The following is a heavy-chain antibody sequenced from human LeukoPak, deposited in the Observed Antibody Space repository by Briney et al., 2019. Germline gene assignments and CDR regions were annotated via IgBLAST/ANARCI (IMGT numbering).Heavy chain of an antibody. CDR1: GFTFSSYA. CDR2: ISGSGGST. V-gene: IGHV3-23*01. Sequence: GVLRLSCGASGFTFSSYAMRWVRQAPGEGLEWVSAISGSGGSTYYADSVKGRFTISRDNSKNTLYLQMNSLRAEDTAVYYCAPITRAVAGKGGYWGQGTLVTVSS. CDR3: APITRAVAGKGGY. J-gene: IGHJ4*02. D-gene: IGHD6-19*01.